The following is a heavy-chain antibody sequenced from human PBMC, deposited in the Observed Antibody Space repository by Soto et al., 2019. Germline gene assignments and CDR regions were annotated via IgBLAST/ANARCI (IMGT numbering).Heavy chain of an antibody. CDR2: ISDTGSYK. CDR3: AKGGY. J-gene: IGHJ4*02. CDR1: GFTFSRYS. V-gene: IGHV3-21*01. Sequence: GGSLRLSCAVSGFTFSRYSMKWVRQAPGKGLESVSSISDTGSYKYYGDSVKGRFTISRDNAKNSVYLQMNSLRDEDTAVYYCAKGGYWGQGTLVTVSS.